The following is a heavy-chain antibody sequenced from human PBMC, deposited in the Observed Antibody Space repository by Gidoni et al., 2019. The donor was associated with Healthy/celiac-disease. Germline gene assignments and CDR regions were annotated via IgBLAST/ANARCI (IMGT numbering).Heavy chain of an antibody. CDR1: GFPFSSYP. CDR2: IWYDGSNK. V-gene: IGHV3-33*01. CDR3: ARSDYSSSWYGGAFDI. D-gene: IGHD6-13*01. Sequence: QVQLVESGGGVVQPGRSLRPSCAASGFPFSSYPMHWVRQAPGKGLEWVAVIWYDGSNKYYADSVKGRFTISRDNSKNTLYLQMNSLRAEDTAVYYCARSDYSSSWYGGAFDIWGQGTMVTVSS. J-gene: IGHJ3*02.